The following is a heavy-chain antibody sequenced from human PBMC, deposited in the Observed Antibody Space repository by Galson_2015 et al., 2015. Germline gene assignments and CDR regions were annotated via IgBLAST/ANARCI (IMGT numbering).Heavy chain of an antibody. V-gene: IGHV3-7*03. CDR2: VKQDGSEK. J-gene: IGHJ2*01. CDR1: GFTFSNYW. CDR3: TRGAPQYWY. Sequence: SLRLSCAASGFTFSNYWMAWVRQAPGKGLEWVANVKQDGSEKHYVDSVKGRFVISSDNAKNSVYLQLNNLRAEDTAVYYCTRGAPQYWY.